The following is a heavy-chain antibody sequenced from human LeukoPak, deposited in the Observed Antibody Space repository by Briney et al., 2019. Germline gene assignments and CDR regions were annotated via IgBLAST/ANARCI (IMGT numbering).Heavy chain of an antibody. CDR1: GFTFSSYA. CDR3: ARGRSNYYGMDV. CDR2: ISYDGSNK. D-gene: IGHD1-26*01. J-gene: IGHJ6*02. Sequence: PGRSLGLSCAASGFTFSSYAMHWVRQAPGKGLEWVAVISYDGSNKYYADSVKGRFTISRDNSKNTLYLQMNSLRAEDTAVYYCARGRSNYYGMDVWGQGTTVTVSS. V-gene: IGHV3-30-3*01.